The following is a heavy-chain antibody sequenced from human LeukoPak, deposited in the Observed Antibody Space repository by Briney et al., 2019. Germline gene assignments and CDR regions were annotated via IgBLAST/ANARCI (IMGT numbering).Heavy chain of an antibody. CDR3: ARGHSYGTIDY. CDR2: INHSGST. CDR1: GGSFSGYY. J-gene: IGHJ4*02. D-gene: IGHD5-18*01. Sequence: PSETLSLTCAVYGGSFSGYYWSWIRQPPGKGLEWIGEINHSGSTNYNPSLKSRVTISVDTPKNQFSLKLSSVTAADTAVYYCARGHSYGTIDYWGQGTLVTVSS. V-gene: IGHV4-34*01.